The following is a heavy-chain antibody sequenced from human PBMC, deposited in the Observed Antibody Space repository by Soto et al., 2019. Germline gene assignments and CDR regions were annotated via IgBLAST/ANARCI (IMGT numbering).Heavy chain of an antibody. D-gene: IGHD4-17*01. Sequence: GGSLRLSCAASGFTFSSYGMHWVRQAPGKGLEWVAVISYDGSNKYYADSVKGRFTISRDNSKNTLYLQMNSLRAEDTAVYYCAKEQYGDYAVDYWGQGTLVTVSS. CDR3: AKEQYGDYAVDY. J-gene: IGHJ4*02. CDR1: GFTFSSYG. CDR2: ISYDGSNK. V-gene: IGHV3-30*18.